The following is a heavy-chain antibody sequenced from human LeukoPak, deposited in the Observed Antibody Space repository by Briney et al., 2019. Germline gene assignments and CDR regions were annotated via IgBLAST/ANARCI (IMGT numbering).Heavy chain of an antibody. J-gene: IGHJ4*02. CDR3: AKDRWQQLENYFDY. V-gene: IGHV3-30*18. Sequence: GGSLRLSCAASGFTFSSYGMHWVRQAPGKGLEWVAVISYDGSNKYYADSVKGRFTISGDNSKNTLYLQMNSLRAEDTAVYYCAKDRWQQLENYFDYWGQGTLVTVSP. D-gene: IGHD6-13*01. CDR1: GFTFSSYG. CDR2: ISYDGSNK.